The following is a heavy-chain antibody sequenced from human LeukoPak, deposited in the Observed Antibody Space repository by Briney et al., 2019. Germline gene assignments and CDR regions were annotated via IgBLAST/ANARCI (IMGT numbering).Heavy chain of an antibody. CDR3: AKDLKSHSGPGYFDY. J-gene: IGHJ4*02. V-gene: IGHV3-23*01. CDR1: GFTFSSYA. CDR2: ISGSGGST. Sequence: GGSLRLSCAASGFTFSSYAMSWVRQAPGKGLEWVSAISGSGGSTYYADSVKGRFTISRDNSKNTLYLQMNSLRAEDTAVYYCAKDLKSHSGPGYFDYWGQGTLVTVSS.